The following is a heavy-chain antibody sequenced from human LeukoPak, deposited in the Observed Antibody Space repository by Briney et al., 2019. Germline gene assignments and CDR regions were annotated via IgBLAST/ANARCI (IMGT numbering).Heavy chain of an antibody. CDR2: IIPLFGTP. D-gene: IGHD3-10*01. CDR3: ARGGKIVWFGESPFDY. V-gene: IGHV1-69*13. J-gene: IGHJ4*02. CDR1: GGTFSSYT. Sequence: SVKVSCKASGGTFSSYTISWVRQAPGQGLEWMGGIIPLFGTPDYAQKFQGRVTITADESTSTAYMELSSLRSEDTAVYYCARGGKIVWFGESPFDYWGQGTLVTVSS.